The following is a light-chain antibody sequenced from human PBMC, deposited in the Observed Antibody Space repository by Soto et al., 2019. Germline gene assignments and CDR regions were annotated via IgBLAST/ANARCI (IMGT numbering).Light chain of an antibody. CDR3: QQHGSSPGT. V-gene: IGKV3-20*01. CDR1: QSISSNY. CDR2: GAS. Sequence: EIVLTQSTGTLSMSPGERATLSCRASQSISSNYLAWYQQKPGQAPRLLIYGASSRATGIPDRFSGSGSGTDFTLTISRLEAEDFAVYYCQQHGSSPGTFGQGTKVEFK. J-gene: IGKJ1*01.